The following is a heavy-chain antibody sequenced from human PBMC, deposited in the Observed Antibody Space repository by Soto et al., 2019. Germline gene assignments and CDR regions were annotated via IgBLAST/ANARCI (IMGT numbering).Heavy chain of an antibody. D-gene: IGHD4-17*01. CDR1: GFTFSSYA. Sequence: GGSLILSCAASGFTFSSYAMSWVRQAPGKGLEWVSAISGSGGSTYYADSVKGRFTISRDNSKNTLYLQMNSLRAEDTAVYYRAISTTVVTPTNYWGQGTLVTVSS. CDR3: AISTTVVTPTNY. V-gene: IGHV3-23*01. J-gene: IGHJ4*02. CDR2: ISGSGGST.